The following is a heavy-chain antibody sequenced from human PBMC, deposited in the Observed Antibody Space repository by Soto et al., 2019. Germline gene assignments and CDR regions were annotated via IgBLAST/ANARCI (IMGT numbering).Heavy chain of an antibody. CDR2: ISHTGTA. CDR1: GGSISDNDYY. D-gene: IGHD3-10*01. CDR3: ARHGVSSPFGF. V-gene: IGHV4-39*01. Sequence: SETLSLTCTVSGGSISDNDYYWSWIRQPPGKGLEWIGTISHTGTAYYNPSLESRVAVSVGTSENQFSLKLTSVTAADTAVYYFARHGVSSPFGFWGQGTMVTVSS. J-gene: IGHJ3*01.